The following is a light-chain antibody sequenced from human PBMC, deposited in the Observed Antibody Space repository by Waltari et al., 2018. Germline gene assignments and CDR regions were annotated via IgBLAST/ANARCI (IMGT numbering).Light chain of an antibody. CDR2: WAS. Sequence: DIVMTQSPDSLAVSLGERATLNCKSSQRCLYSSNNKNYLAWYLQKPGKPPKLLIYWASTRESGVTDRFSCSGSGTDFTLTISSLQAEDVAVYYCQQYYSTPTWTFGQGTKVEIK. CDR3: QQYYSTPTWT. CDR1: QRCLYSSNNKNY. J-gene: IGKJ1*01. V-gene: IGKV4-1*01.